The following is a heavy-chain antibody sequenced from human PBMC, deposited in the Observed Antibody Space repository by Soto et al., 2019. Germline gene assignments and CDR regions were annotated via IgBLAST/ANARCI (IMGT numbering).Heavy chain of an antibody. CDR3: ARDQTVTGPAIFDE. CDR2: ITDDGSGT. J-gene: IGHJ4*02. CDR1: GFTFRRYW. V-gene: IGHV3-74*03. Sequence: WGSLPLSCASSGFTFRRYWMHWVRQAPGKGLEFVSRITDDGSGTTYADSVKGRFTISRDNAKNTLYLQMNSLRAEDTAVYYCARDQTVTGPAIFDEGGAGTMLTVNS. D-gene: IGHD6-19*01.